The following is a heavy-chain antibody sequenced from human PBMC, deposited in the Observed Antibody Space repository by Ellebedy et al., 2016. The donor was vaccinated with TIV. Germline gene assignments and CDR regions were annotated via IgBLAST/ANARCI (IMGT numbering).Heavy chain of an antibody. D-gene: IGHD6-19*01. V-gene: IGHV5-51*01. Sequence: GESLKISCKVSGYTFTNYWIGWVRQMPGKGLEWMGIIYPGDSDSRYNPSFRGQVTMSVDKSITTAYLQWSSLKASDSAMYYCARRYSSGWGYRFDPWGQGTLVSVSS. CDR3: ARRYSSGWGYRFDP. CDR2: IYPGDSDS. CDR1: GYTFTNYW. J-gene: IGHJ5*02.